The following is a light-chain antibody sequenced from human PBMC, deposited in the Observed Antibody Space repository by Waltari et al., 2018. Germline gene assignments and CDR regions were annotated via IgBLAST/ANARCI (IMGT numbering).Light chain of an antibody. Sequence: EIVLTQSPATLSLSPGERATLPCRASQSVRTYLAWYQHRPGQAPRLLIYDASNRATDVPARFSGSGSGTDFTLTISSLQPEDFAVYYCQERSNWPGGAFGGGTKVEIK. CDR3: QERSNWPGGA. CDR2: DAS. J-gene: IGKJ4*01. CDR1: QSVRTY. V-gene: IGKV3-11*01.